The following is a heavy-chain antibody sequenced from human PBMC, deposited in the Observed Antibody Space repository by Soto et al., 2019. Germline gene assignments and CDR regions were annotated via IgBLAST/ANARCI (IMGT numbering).Heavy chain of an antibody. Sequence: PYQRMCVTCTVSGGSINTFYWSCGRQHAGKGLEWIGRIFSSGRSSFNPSLSSRVAMSVPTSKIHFSLSLCSVSAAVMAVYYCAPARPYSAYGFGHGIQLWSFDFWGQGALVAISS. CDR3: APARPYSAYGFGHGIQLWSFDF. CDR2: IFSSGRS. J-gene: IGHJ4*02. V-gene: IGHV4-4*07. D-gene: IGHD5-12*01. CDR1: GGSINTFY.